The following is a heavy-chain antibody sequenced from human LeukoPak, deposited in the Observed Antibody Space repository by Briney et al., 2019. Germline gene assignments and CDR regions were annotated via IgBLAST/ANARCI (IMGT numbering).Heavy chain of an antibody. CDR3: ARAGITIFGVVPNWFDP. CDR1: GFTFSSYSMN. CDR2: IYYSGST. Sequence: GSLRLSCAASGFTFSSYSMNWVRQPPGKGLEWIGSIYYSGSTYYNPSLKSRVTISVDTSKNQFSLRLSSVTAADTAVYYCARAGITIFGVVPNWFDPWGQGTLVTVSS. J-gene: IGHJ5*02. V-gene: IGHV4-39*01. D-gene: IGHD3-3*01.